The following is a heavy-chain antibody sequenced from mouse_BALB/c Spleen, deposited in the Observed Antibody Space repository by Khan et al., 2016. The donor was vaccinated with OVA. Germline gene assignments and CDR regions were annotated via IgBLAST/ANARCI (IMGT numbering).Heavy chain of an antibody. J-gene: IGHJ4*01. CDR3: AIMRFLLRPMDI. V-gene: IGHV9-3*02. CDR2: INNNTGEP. Sequence: QIQMVQSGPELKKPGETVKIPCKTSGYTFTNYGMNWVKQAPGKGLKWMGWINNNTGEPTYGEELKGRLAFSLETTGSNDYLQSNNIKKEDKATSVCAIMRFLLRPMDIWGQGTSLTVSS. CDR1: GYTFTNYG. D-gene: IGHD1-1*01.